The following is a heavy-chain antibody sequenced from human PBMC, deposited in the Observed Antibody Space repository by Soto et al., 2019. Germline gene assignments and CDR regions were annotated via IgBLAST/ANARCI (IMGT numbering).Heavy chain of an antibody. CDR2: IYYSGST. J-gene: IGHJ4*02. V-gene: IGHV4-31*03. CDR1: GGSISSGGYY. Sequence: QVQLQESGPGLVKPSQTLSLTCTVSGGSISSGGYYWSWIRQHPGKGLEWIGDIYYSGSTYSNPSRKSRVTISVGTSKNQFSLKLSSVTAADTAVYYCAGGKWNYDYFDYWGQGTLVTVSS. D-gene: IGHD1-7*01. CDR3: AGGKWNYDYFDY.